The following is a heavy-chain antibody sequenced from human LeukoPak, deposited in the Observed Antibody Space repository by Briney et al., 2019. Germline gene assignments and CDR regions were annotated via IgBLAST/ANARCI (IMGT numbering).Heavy chain of an antibody. V-gene: IGHV1-18*01. CDR3: ARDHVGSPSARWFDP. Sequence: ASVKVSCKASGYTFTSYGISWVRQAPGQGLEWMGWISACNGNTNYAQKLQGRVTMTTDTSTSTAYMELRSLRSDNTAVYYCARDHVGSPSARWFDPWGQGTLVTVSS. J-gene: IGHJ5*02. CDR2: ISACNGNT. D-gene: IGHD1-26*01. CDR1: GYTFTSYG.